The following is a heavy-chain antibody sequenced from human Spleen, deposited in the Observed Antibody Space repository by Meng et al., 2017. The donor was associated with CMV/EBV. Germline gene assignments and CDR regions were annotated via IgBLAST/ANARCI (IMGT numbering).Heavy chain of an antibody. CDR3: ARHLLAWLFGPTSPVYYYYDMDV. J-gene: IGHJ6*02. Sequence: SETLSLTCAVYGGSLSGYYWSWIRQPQRKGLEWIGEINHSVSTNYNRSLKSRVTISVDTSKNQFSLKLSSVTAADTSVYYCARHLLAWLFGPTSPVYYYYDMDVWGQGTTVTVSS. CDR1: GGSLSGYY. CDR2: INHSVST. V-gene: IGHV4-34*01. D-gene: IGHD3-3*01.